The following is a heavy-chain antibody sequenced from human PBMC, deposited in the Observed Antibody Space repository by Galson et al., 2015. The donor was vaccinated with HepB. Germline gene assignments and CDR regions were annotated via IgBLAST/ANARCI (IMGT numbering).Heavy chain of an antibody. J-gene: IGHJ6*03. V-gene: IGHV3-23*01. CDR3: ARSFTFSRARPVYYYADV. CDR1: GFTFSSYA. Sequence: SLRLSCAASGFTFSSYAMSWVRQAPGKGLEWVSVIRSGGGSTYYADSVKGRFTISRDNSKNTLYLQMNSLRAEDTAVYYCARSFTFSRARPVYYYADVCDRGTAVTVSS. CDR2: IRSGGGST. D-gene: IGHD2/OR15-2a*01.